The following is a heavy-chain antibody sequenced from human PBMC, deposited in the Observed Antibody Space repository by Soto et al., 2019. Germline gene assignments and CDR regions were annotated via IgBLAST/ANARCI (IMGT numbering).Heavy chain of an antibody. J-gene: IGHJ6*02. CDR2: IYYSGST. CDR3: ACIFSGGYGYGFYYYGMDV. D-gene: IGHD5-18*01. CDR1: GGSISSSSYY. V-gene: IGHV4-39*01. Sequence: SETLSLTCTVAGGSISSSSYYWGWIRQPPGKGLEWIGSIYYSGSTYYNPSLKSRVTISVDTSKNQFSLKLSSVTAADTAVYYCACIFSGGYGYGFYYYGMDVWGQGTTVTVSS.